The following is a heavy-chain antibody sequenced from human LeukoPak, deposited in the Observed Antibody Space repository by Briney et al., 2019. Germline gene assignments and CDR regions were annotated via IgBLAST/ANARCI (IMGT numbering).Heavy chain of an antibody. Sequence: KPSETLSLTCTVSGGSISSYYWGWIRQPAGEGLEWIGRIYTSGGTNYNPSLKSRVTMSVDTSKNQFSLKLSSVTAADTAVYYCARSPPDTYYDFWSGYSVYWYFDLWGRGTLVTVSS. D-gene: IGHD3-3*01. CDR3: ARSPPDTYYDFWSGYSVYWYFDL. CDR1: GGSISSYY. CDR2: IYTSGGT. J-gene: IGHJ2*01. V-gene: IGHV4-4*07.